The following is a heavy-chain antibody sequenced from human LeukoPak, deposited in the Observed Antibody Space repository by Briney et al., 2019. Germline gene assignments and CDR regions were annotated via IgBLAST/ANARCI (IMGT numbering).Heavy chain of an antibody. V-gene: IGHV3-21*01. Sequence: GGSLRLSCAGSGFPFSSYSMNWLRLAPGKGLEWVSSISPDSNYKYYVDSVKGRFTISRDNAKSSLYLQMNSLRAEDTAVYYCARENNWFDPWGQGTLVTVSS. CDR1: GFPFSSYS. CDR2: ISPDSNYK. J-gene: IGHJ5*02. CDR3: ARENNWFDP.